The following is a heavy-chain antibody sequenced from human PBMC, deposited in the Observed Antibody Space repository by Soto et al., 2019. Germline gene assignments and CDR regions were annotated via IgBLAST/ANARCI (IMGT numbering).Heavy chain of an antibody. CDR3: ARVQYYYDTSGNGGTAFDC. CDR2: ISGYNGNT. Sequence: QVQLVQSGPEEKKPGASVKVSCKASGYTFNMHGISWVRQAPGQGLEWMGWISGYNGNTDYEQKLQGRVTLTTDTAMSTAYMELSTLGPDVAAVYYCARVQYYYDTSGNGGTAFDCWGQRPLVTFSS. D-gene: IGHD3-22*01. CDR1: GYTFNMHG. J-gene: IGHJ4*02. V-gene: IGHV1-18*01.